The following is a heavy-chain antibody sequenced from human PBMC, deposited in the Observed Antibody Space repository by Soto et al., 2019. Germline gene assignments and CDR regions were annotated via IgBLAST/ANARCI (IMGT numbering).Heavy chain of an antibody. CDR3: ASTSYCNGSSCYSRHYYGMDV. D-gene: IGHD2-2*01. J-gene: IGHJ6*02. Sequence: QVRLVQSGAEVKKPGSSVKVSCKVSGGTFSKYSLSWVRQTPGQGLEWMGGITPFVDTSNYAQRFLGRVTITAEKSTNSAFLGLSGLKSEDTALYFCASTSYCNGSSCYSRHYYGMDVWGQGTTVTVSS. V-gene: IGHV1-69*06. CDR1: GGTFSKYS. CDR2: ITPFVDTS.